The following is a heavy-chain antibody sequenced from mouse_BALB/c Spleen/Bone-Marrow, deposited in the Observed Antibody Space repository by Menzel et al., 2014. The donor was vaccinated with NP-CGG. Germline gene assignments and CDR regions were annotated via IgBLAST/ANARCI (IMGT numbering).Heavy chain of an antibody. CDR2: IYPSDSYS. V-gene: IGHV1S126*01. CDR3: TRRDRYDYYGVDY. J-gene: IGHJ4*01. CDR1: GYTFTNYW. D-gene: IGHD2-14*01. Sequence: VQLQQSGAELVRPGASVKVSCKASGYTFTNYWINWVRQRPGQGLEWIGNIYPSDSYSNYNQKFKDKATLTVDKSSSTAYMQLSRPTPEDSAAYYCTRRDRYDYYGVDYWGKGTSGTVSS.